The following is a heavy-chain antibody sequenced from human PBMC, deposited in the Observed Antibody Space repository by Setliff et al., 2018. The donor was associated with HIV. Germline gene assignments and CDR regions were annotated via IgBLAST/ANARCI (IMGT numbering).Heavy chain of an antibody. Sequence: SETLSLTCTVPGGSINRSNYYWGWIRQPPGKGLEWIGTISYTGSTYYDPSLKSRVTISLDTSKNQFFLKLSSLTAPDTAIYYCARQTWEYYDTLTGYYRSPKNFDSWGQGTLVTVSS. J-gene: IGHJ4*02. CDR2: ISYTGST. CDR1: GGSINRSNYY. D-gene: IGHD3-9*01. V-gene: IGHV4-39*01. CDR3: ARQTWEYYDTLTGYYRSPKNFDS.